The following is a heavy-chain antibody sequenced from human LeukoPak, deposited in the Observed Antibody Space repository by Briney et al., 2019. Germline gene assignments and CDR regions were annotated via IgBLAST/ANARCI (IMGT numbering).Heavy chain of an antibody. V-gene: IGHV3-11*04. CDR3: ARDLTYYDILTGPAGFDY. Sequence: PGGSLRLSCAASGFTFSDYYRSWIRQTPGEGLGWVSYIISSGSTIYYADSVKGRFTISRDNAKKSLYLQMNSLRAEDTAVYYCARDLTYYDILTGPAGFDYWGQGTLVTVSS. D-gene: IGHD3-9*01. CDR1: GFTFSDYY. CDR2: IISSGSTI. J-gene: IGHJ4*02.